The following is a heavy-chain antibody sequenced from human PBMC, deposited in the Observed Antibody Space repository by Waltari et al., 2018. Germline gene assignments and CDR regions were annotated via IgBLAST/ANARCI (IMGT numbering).Heavy chain of an antibody. D-gene: IGHD2-8*02. V-gene: IGHV4-34*01. J-gene: IGHJ6*02. CDR3: VRLEDCTGPGGNCYSGAPFAVDV. CDR1: GGSLRGYY. Sequence: QVHLQQWGAGLLRPWEPLSLICAVYGGSLRGYYWGWILPPPWKGLEWIGEINHSPNSNYNPSLRSRVHMSIDTSQNQFSLQLTSVTAADTGVYYCVRLEDCTGPGGNCYSGAPFAVDVWGQGTTVTVPS. CDR2: INHSPNS.